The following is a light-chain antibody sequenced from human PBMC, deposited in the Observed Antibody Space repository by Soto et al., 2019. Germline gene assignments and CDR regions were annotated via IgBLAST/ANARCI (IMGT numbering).Light chain of an antibody. Sequence: DIQMTQSPSSLSASVGDRVTIACQASHNIYNYLNWYHQKPGKAPKLLIFDASNLERGVPSRFSGSGSRTPCSLSINNLQPEDVGTYFCQHYDNLPLTFGGGTTVE. V-gene: IGKV1-33*01. CDR1: HNIYNY. CDR2: DAS. CDR3: QHYDNLPLT. J-gene: IGKJ4*01.